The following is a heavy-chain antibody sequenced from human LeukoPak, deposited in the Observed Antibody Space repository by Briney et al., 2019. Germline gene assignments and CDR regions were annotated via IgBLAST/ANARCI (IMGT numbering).Heavy chain of an antibody. CDR1: GSTFSSYS. D-gene: IGHD2-2*01. CDR3: ARGFGYCSSTSCKIYYFDY. Sequence: PGGSLRLSCAASGSTFSSYSMNWVRQAPGKGLEWVSSISISSGYIYYADSVKGRFTISRDNAKNSLYLQMNSLRAEDTAVYYCARGFGYCSSTSCKIYYFDYWGQGTLFTVSS. V-gene: IGHV3-21*01. CDR2: ISISSGYI. J-gene: IGHJ4*02.